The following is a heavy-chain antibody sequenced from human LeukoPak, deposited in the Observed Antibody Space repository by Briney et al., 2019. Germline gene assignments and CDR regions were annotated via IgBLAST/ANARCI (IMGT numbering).Heavy chain of an antibody. Sequence: GASVKVSCKASGYTFTSYGLSWVRQAPGQGLEWMGWVTSYNDNTNYIQKLQGRVTMTTDTSTSTAYMELRSLRSDDTAVYYCARDVEIANRETRPIDYWGQGTLVTVSS. CDR1: GYTFTSYG. D-gene: IGHD5-12*01. V-gene: IGHV1-18*01. CDR3: ARDVEIANRETRPIDY. J-gene: IGHJ4*02. CDR2: VTSYNDNT.